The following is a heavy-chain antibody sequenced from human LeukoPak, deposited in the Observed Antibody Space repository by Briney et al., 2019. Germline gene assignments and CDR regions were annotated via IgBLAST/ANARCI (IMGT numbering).Heavy chain of an antibody. CDR3: ARAGQQLVPYYFNY. J-gene: IGHJ4*02. CDR2: ISGSGGST. D-gene: IGHD6-13*01. CDR1: GFTFSNYA. V-gene: IGHV3-23*01. Sequence: PGGSLRLSCGVSGFTFSNYAMSWVRQAPGKGPEWVSGISGSGGSTYYTDSMKGRFTISRDNSKNTLYLQMNSLRADGTAVYFCARAGQQLVPYYFNYWGQGILVTVSS.